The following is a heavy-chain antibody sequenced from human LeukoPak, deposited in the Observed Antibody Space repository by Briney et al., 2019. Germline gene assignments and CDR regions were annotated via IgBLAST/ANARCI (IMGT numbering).Heavy chain of an antibody. CDR3: AKVPVGATPGGYYFDY. CDR1: GLTINTNY. Sequence: MTGGSLRLSCAASGLTINTNYMNWVRQAPGKGLEWVSSISSSSSYIYYADSVKGRFTISRDNAKNSLYLQMNSLRAEDTAVYYCAKVPVGATPGGYYFDYWGQGTLVTVSS. J-gene: IGHJ4*02. V-gene: IGHV3-21*04. D-gene: IGHD1-26*01. CDR2: ISSSSSYI.